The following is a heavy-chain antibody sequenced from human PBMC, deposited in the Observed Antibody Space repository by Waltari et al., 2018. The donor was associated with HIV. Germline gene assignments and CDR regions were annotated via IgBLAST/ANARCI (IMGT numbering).Heavy chain of an antibody. CDR2: IYTSGST. V-gene: IGHV4-61*02. CDR3: ARDRNYYYDSSGYFFNAFDI. CDR1: GGSISSGSYY. J-gene: IGHJ3*02. Sequence: QVQLQESGPGLVKPSQTLSLTCTVSGGSISSGSYYWSWIRQPAGKGLEWIGRIYTSGSTNYNPSLKSLVTISVDTSKNQFSRKLSSVTAADTAVYYCARDRNYYYDSSGYFFNAFDIWGQGTMVTVSS. D-gene: IGHD3-22*01.